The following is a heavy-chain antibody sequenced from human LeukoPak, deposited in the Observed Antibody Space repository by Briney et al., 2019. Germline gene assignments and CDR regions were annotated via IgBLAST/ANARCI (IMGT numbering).Heavy chain of an antibody. CDR1: GYTLTELS. V-gene: IGHV1-24*01. D-gene: IGHD6-6*01. CDR2: FDPEDGET. Sequence: GASVKVSCKVSGYTLTELSMHWVRQAPGKGLELMGGFDPEDGETIYAQKFQGRVTMTEDTPTDTAYMELSSLRSEDTAVYYCATSEYSSSLDPFDYWGQGTLVTVSS. J-gene: IGHJ4*02. CDR3: ATSEYSSSLDPFDY.